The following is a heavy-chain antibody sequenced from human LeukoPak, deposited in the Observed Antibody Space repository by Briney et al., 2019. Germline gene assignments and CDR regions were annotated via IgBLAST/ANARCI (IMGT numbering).Heavy chain of an antibody. J-gene: IGHJ4*02. D-gene: IGHD5-24*01. CDR2: ISPNGGIT. CDR1: GFTFSSYG. CDR3: AKDDAWLQYGN. V-gene: IGHV3-23*01. Sequence: GGSLRLSCAASGFTFSSYGMSWVRQAPGKGLEWVSGISPNGGITYYADSVKGRFTISRDNSKSTVYLQMNSLRPEDTAVYYCAKDDAWLQYGNWGRGTLVTVSS.